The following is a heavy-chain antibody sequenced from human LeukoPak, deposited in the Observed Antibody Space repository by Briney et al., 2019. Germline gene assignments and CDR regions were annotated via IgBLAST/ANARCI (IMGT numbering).Heavy chain of an antibody. CDR2: INHSGST. D-gene: IGHD6-6*01. Sequence: SETLSLTCAVYGGSFSGYYWSWIRQPPGKGLEWIGEINHSGSTNHNPSFKSRVTISVDTSKNQFSLKLSSVTAADTAVYYCARPSRYSSSSGFGYWGQGTLVTVSS. J-gene: IGHJ4*02. CDR3: ARPSRYSSSSGFGY. V-gene: IGHV4-34*01. CDR1: GGSFSGYY.